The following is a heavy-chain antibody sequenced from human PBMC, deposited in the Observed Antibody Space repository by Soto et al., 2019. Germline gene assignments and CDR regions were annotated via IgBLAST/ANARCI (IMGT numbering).Heavy chain of an antibody. Sequence: ASVKVSCKASGPTYSSSAISWVRQAPGQGPEWMGGINPILGTPDYAPKFQGRVTITADESTSTVYMDLGSLRSEDTAMYYCARGGVDVVATSAFDYWGQGTLVTVSS. V-gene: IGHV1-69*13. J-gene: IGHJ4*02. CDR1: GPTYSSSA. CDR2: INPILGTP. CDR3: ARGGVDVVATSAFDY. D-gene: IGHD5-12*01.